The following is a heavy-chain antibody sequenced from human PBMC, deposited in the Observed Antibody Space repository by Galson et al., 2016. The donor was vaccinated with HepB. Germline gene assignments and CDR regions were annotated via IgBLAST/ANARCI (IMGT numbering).Heavy chain of an antibody. CDR3: AKDRDHFGDYVFDY. D-gene: IGHD4-17*01. J-gene: IGHJ4*02. V-gene: IGHV3-23*01. Sequence: SLRLSCAASGFTFSSYAMTWVRQAPGKGLEWVSDISSSGDSTYYADSVKGRFTISRDNSKNTLNLQMNSLRAEDTAVYYCAKDRDHFGDYVFDYWGQGTLVTVSS. CDR2: ISSSGDST. CDR1: GFTFSSYA.